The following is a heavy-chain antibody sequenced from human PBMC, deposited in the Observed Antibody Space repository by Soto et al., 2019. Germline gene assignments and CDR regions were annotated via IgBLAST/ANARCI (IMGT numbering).Heavy chain of an antibody. J-gene: IGHJ5*02. CDR1: GFSLSTSGVG. V-gene: IGHV2-5*02. CDR2: IYWDDDK. D-gene: IGHD1-20*01. CDR3: AHRRPWSSNWNSGWFDP. Sequence: KESGPTLVKPTQTLTLTCTFSGFSLSTSGVGVGWIRQPPGKALEWLAVIYWDDDKRYSPSLKSRLTITKDTSKNQVVLTMTNMDPVDTATYYCAHRRPWSSNWNSGWFDPWGQGTLVTVSS.